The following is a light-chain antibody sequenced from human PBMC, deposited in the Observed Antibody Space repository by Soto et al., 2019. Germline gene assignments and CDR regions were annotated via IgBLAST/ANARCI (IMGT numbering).Light chain of an antibody. CDR2: DAS. CDR1: QSVSSY. V-gene: IGKV3-11*01. Sequence: EIVLTQSPATLSLSPGERATLSCRASQSVSSYLAWYQQKAGQAPRLLIYDASNRATGIPARFSGSGSGTDFTLTISRLTPEDFAVYYCQQRSSWPRTFGLGTKVDIK. CDR3: QQRSSWPRT. J-gene: IGKJ1*01.